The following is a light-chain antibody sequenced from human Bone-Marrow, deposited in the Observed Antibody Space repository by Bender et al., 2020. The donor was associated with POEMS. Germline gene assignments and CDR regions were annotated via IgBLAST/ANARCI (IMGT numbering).Light chain of an antibody. CDR3: AVWDDSLNGWV. V-gene: IGLV2-14*02. J-gene: IGLJ3*02. Sequence: QSALTQPASVSGSPGQSITISCTGNSSDIGSHNLVSWYQQHPGKAPKLIIYGGSQRPSGVPDRFSGSRSGTSASLAISGLQSEDEADYYCAVWDDSLNGWVFGGGTKLTVL. CDR2: GGS. CDR1: SSDIGSHNL.